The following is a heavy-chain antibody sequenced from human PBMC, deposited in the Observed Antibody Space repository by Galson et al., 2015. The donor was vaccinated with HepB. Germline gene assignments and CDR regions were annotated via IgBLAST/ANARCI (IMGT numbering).Heavy chain of an antibody. CDR2: ITGTGGST. V-gene: IGHV3-23*01. CDR1: GFTFSNYA. Sequence: SLRLSCAASGFTFSNYAMSWVRQAPGKGLQWVSAITGTGGSTYNADSVKGRFTISVDTSKNQISLTLTSVTAADTAVYYCVSYIVGYGGRGFWGQGTLVTVSS. CDR3: VSYIVGYGGRGF. D-gene: IGHD1-26*01. J-gene: IGHJ4*02.